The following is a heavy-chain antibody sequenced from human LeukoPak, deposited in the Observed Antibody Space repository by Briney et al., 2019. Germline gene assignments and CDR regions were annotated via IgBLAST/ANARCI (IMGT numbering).Heavy chain of an antibody. Sequence: SETLSLTCTVSGGAISSHYWSWIRQPPGKGLDWIGYIYYSGSTNYNPSLQSRVTISVDTSKNQFSLKLSSVTAADTAVYYCARRYGSGFDYWGQGTLVTVSS. D-gene: IGHD3-10*01. CDR2: IYYSGST. J-gene: IGHJ4*02. V-gene: IGHV4-59*11. CDR1: GGAISSHY. CDR3: ARRYGSGFDY.